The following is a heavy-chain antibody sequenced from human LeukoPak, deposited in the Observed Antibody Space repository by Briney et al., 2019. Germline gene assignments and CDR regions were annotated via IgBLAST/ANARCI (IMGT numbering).Heavy chain of an antibody. V-gene: IGHV1-2*02. J-gene: IGHJ3*02. D-gene: IGHD3-3*01. CDR1: GYTFTGYY. CDR2: INPNSGGT. Sequence: RASVKVSCKASGYTFTGYYMHWVRQAPGQGLEWMGWINPNSGGTNYAQKFQGRVTMTRDTSISTAYMELSRLRSDDTAVYYCATGTEWPSHDAFDIWGQGTMVTVSS. CDR3: ATGTEWPSHDAFDI.